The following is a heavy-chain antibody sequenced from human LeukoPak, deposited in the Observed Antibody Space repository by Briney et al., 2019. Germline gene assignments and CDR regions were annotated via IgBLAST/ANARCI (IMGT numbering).Heavy chain of an antibody. V-gene: IGHV3-23*01. D-gene: IGHD4/OR15-4a*01. CDR3: ARRAGAYSHPYDY. CDR2: ISGSGGST. J-gene: IGHJ4*02. CDR1: RFTFSSYV. Sequence: GGSLRLSCAASRFTFSSYVMSWVRQAPGKGLEWVSTISGSGGSTYYADSVKGRFTISRDNSKNTLYLQMNSLRAEDTAVYYCARRAGAYSHPYDYWGQGTLVTVSS.